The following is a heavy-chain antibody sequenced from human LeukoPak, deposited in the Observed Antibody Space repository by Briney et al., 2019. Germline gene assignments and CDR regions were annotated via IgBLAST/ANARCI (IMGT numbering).Heavy chain of an antibody. CDR1: GFTFSSYW. CDR3: AREVLDMLAAPYY. V-gene: IGHV3-7*01. Sequence: PGGSLRLSCAASGFTFSSYWMSWVRQAPGKGLEWVANIKQDGSEKYYVDSVKGRFTISRDNAKNSLYLQMNSLRAEDTAVYYCAREVLDMLAAPYYGGQGTLVTVSS. CDR2: IKQDGSEK. D-gene: IGHD3-9*01. J-gene: IGHJ4*02.